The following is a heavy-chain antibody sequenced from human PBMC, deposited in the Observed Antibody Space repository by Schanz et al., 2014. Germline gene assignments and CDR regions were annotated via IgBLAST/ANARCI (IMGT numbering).Heavy chain of an antibody. V-gene: IGHV3-23*01. CDR2: ISASGGST. CDR3: AKGMGYCSGGTCYDYYYYGLDV. J-gene: IGHJ6*02. D-gene: IGHD2-15*01. Sequence: EGQLLESGGGLIQPGGPLRLSCAASGLPFSSYAMSWVRQAPGRGLEWVSTISASGGSTYYADSVKGRFTISRDNSENTLYLQMNSLSADDTAVFYCAKGMGYCSGGTCYDYYYYGLDVWGQGTTVTVSS. CDR1: GLPFSSYA.